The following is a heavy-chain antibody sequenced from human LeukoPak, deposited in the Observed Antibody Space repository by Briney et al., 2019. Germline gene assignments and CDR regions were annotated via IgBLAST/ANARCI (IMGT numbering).Heavy chain of an antibody. CDR1: GDSINSLDL. J-gene: IGHJ6*02. CDR3: ARGREVLYYYYGMDV. D-gene: IGHD1-26*01. CDR2: MYLSGTT. V-gene: IGHV4-4*02. Sequence: PSETLSLTCTVSGDSINSLDLWSWVRQPPGKGLEWIGEMYLSGTTHSNPSVKSRVTISIDKSKNQFSLKLSSVTAADTAVYYCARGREVLYYYYGMDVWGQGTTVTVSS.